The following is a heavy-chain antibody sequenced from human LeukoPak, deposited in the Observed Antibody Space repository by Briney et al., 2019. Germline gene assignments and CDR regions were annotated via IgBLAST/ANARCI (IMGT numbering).Heavy chain of an antibody. Sequence: GGSLRLSCAASGFTFSSYWMHWVRHVPGKGLVWVSRINSDGSSITYADSVKGRFTMSRDNAKNTLYLQMNSPRVEDTAVYYCVREGRLRGYDFDCWGQGTLVTVSS. J-gene: IGHJ4*02. D-gene: IGHD5-12*01. V-gene: IGHV3-74*03. CDR2: INSDGSSI. CDR3: VREGRLRGYDFDC. CDR1: GFTFSSYW.